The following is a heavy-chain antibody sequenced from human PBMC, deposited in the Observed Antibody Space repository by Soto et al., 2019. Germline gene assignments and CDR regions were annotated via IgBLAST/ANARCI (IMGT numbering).Heavy chain of an antibody. CDR2: IYRSGRT. J-gene: IGHJ4*02. V-gene: IGHV4-30-2*01. D-gene: IGHD6-19*01. CDR1: GGSISSGGYS. CDR3: ARAGGLGAVAVDY. Sequence: QLQLQESGSGLVKPSQTLSLTCAVSGGSISSGGYSWSWIRQPPGKGLEWIGYIYRSGRTYYNPSLKSRVTISVARSKNQFSLKLSSATAADTAVYYCARAGGLGAVAVDYWGQGTLVTVSS.